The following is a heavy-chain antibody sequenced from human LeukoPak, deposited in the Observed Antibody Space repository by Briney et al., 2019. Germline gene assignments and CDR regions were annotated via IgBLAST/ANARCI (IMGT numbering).Heavy chain of an antibody. Sequence: ASVKVSCKASGGSFSSYAISWVRQAPGQGLEWMGSIIPIFGTANYAQKFQGRVTITADKSTSTAYMELSSLRSEDTAVYYCAPYPPRGYSYGSDYWGQGTLVTVSS. CDR2: IIPIFGTA. D-gene: IGHD5-18*01. CDR3: APYPPRGYSYGSDY. V-gene: IGHV1-69*06. CDR1: GGSFSSYA. J-gene: IGHJ4*02.